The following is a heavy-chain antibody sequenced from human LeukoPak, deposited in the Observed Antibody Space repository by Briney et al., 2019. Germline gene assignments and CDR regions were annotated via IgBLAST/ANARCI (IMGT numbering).Heavy chain of an antibody. CDR1: GYTFTGYY. CDR2: INPNSGGT. D-gene: IGHD3-10*01. V-gene: IGHV1-2*02. CDR3: VRGPGSFDY. J-gene: IGHJ4*02. Sequence: ASVKVSCKASGYTFTGYYLHWVRQAPGQGLEWMGWINPNSGGTNYAQTFQGRVTMTRDTSINTAYMELSRLRSDDTAVYYCVRGPGSFDYWGQGTLVTVSS.